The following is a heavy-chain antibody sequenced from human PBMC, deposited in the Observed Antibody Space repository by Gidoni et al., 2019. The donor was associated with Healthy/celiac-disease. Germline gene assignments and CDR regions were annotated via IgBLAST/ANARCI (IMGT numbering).Heavy chain of an antibody. CDR1: GFTFSSYA. CDR2: ISGSGGST. Sequence: EVQLLESGVGLVQPGSSLTLTCAASGFTFSSYAMSWVRQAPGKGLEWVSAISGSGGSTYYADSVKGRFTISRDNSKNTLYLQMNSLRAEDTAVYYCAKVAVAGTYYWGQGTLVTVSS. J-gene: IGHJ4*02. V-gene: IGHV3-23*01. CDR3: AKVAVAGTYY. D-gene: IGHD6-19*01.